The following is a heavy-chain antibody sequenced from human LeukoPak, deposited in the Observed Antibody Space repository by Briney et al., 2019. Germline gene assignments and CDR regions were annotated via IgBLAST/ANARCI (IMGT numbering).Heavy chain of an antibody. D-gene: IGHD3-3*01. J-gene: IGHJ6*02. CDR3: AKAEIFGVVTPYYGMDV. CDR2: ISGSGGST. V-gene: IGHV3-23*01. CDR1: GFTFSSYS. Sequence: QTGGSLRLSCAASGFTFSSYSMNWVRQAPGKGLEWVSAISGSGGSTYYADSVKGRFTISRDNSKNTLYLQMNSLRAEDTAVYYCAKAEIFGVVTPYYGMDVWGQGTTVTVSS.